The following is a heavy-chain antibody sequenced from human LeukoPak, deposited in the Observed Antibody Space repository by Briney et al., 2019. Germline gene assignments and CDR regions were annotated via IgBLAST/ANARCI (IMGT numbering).Heavy chain of an antibody. V-gene: IGHV4-34*01. Sequence: PSETLSLTCAVYGGSFSGYYWSWIRQPPGKGLEWIGEINHSGSTNYNPSLKSRVTISVDTSKNQFSLKLSSVTAADTAVYYCAHENPRGYFDYWGQGTLVTVSS. CDR3: AHENPRGYFDY. CDR1: GGSFSGYY. CDR2: INHSGST. D-gene: IGHD3-10*01. J-gene: IGHJ4*02.